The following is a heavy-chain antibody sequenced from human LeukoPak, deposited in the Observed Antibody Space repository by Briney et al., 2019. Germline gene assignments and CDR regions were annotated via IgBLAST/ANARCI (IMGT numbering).Heavy chain of an antibody. D-gene: IGHD6-19*01. CDR1: GFPFNTYW. V-gene: IGHV3-74*01. CDR2: ITADGSST. CDR3: ARPISSGSIDY. Sequence: QPGGSLLLSCAASGFPFNTYWMHWVRPAPGKGLLWVSRITADGSSTRYADSVKGRFTISRDNAKNTLYLQMNSLRAEDTAVYYCARPISSGSIDYWGQGTLVTVSS. J-gene: IGHJ4*02.